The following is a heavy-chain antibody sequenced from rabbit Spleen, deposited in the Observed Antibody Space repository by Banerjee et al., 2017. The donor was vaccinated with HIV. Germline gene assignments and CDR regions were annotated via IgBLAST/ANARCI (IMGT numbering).Heavy chain of an antibody. J-gene: IGHJ4*01. CDR3: ASDIYGHGGFSL. CDR2: IDPVFGIT. CDR1: GFTLSSYY. Sequence: QLEESAGGLVQPGGSLKLSCKASGFTLSSYYMNWVRQAPGKGLEWIGYIDPVFGITFYANWVNGRFSISRENAQTTVFLQMTSLTAADTATYFCASDIYGHGGFSLWGQGTLVTVS. V-gene: IGHV1S7*01. D-gene: IGHD6-1*01.